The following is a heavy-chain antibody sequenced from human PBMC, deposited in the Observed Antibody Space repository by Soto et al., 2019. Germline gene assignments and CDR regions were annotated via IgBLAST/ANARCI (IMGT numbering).Heavy chain of an antibody. CDR2: IIPIFGTA. J-gene: IGHJ6*02. CDR3: ARDSSAGAIFASPYYYGMDV. CDR1: GGTFSSYA. V-gene: IGHV1-69*06. D-gene: IGHD3-3*01. Sequence: SVKVSCKASGGTFSSYAISWVRQAPGQGLEWMGGIIPIFGTANYAQKFQGRVTITADKSTSTAYMELSSLRSEDTAIYYCARDSSAGAIFASPYYYGMDVWGQGTTVTVSS.